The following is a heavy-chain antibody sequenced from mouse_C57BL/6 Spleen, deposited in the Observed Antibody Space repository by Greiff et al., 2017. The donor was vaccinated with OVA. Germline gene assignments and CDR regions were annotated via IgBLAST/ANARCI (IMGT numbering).Heavy chain of an antibody. J-gene: IGHJ2*01. CDR2: IYPGDGDT. D-gene: IGHD1-1*01. V-gene: IGHV1-80*01. CDR3: AREGYYGSSYDFDY. Sequence: VQLVESGAELVKPGASVKISCKASGYAFSSYWMNWVKQRPGKGLEWIGQIYPGDGDTNYNGKFKGKATLTADKSSSTAYMQLSSLTSEDSAVYFCAREGYYGSSYDFDYWGQGTTLTVSS. CDR1: GYAFSSYW.